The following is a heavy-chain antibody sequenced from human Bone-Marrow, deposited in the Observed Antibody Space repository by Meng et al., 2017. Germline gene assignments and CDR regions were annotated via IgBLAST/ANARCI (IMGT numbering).Heavy chain of an antibody. J-gene: IGHJ4*02. CDR1: RFTFSNYA. V-gene: IGHV3-23*04. CDR3: AGDFDY. CDR2: ISGRGGST. Sequence: GKGVRAGGALVHPGGSLGLSCAAPRFTFSNYAMSWVRQAPGQGLEWVSAISGRGGSTYYADSVKGRFTISRDNAKNSLYLQMNGLRAEDTAVYYCAGDFDYWGQRTLVTVSS.